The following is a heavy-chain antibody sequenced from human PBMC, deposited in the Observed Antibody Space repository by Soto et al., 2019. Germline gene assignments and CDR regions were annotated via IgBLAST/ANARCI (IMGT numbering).Heavy chain of an antibody. CDR2: IFDSGTT. Sequence: QVQLEQSGPGLVKPAQTLSLTCKISGGSITSVNHYWSWIRQSPGEGLEWIGYIFDSGTTHYNPSLTGRVTISGDASQSQFSLTIHSVTAADTAVYYCAREVSGTGAFDYWGQGTLVTVSS. V-gene: IGHV4-31*02. J-gene: IGHJ4*02. D-gene: IGHD2-8*02. CDR3: AREVSGTGAFDY. CDR1: GGSITSVNHY.